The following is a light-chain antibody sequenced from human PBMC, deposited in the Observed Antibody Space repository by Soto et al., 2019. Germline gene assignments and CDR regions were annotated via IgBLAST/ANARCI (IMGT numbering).Light chain of an antibody. V-gene: IGKV1-5*03. CDR3: QQYNSHSSYT. J-gene: IGKJ2*01. CDR1: QSGNTW. CDR2: KES. Sequence: DIAMTQSPSTLYAPVRDRDTITGRASQSGNTWLAWYQQKPGKASKLLIYKESSLGGGVQSRFGGSGSGTDFTLTISSLQPDDFEIYYCQQYNSHSSYTFGQGTKLEIK.